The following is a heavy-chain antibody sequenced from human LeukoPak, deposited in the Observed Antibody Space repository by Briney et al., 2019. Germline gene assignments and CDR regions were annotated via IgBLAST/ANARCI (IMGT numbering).Heavy chain of an antibody. V-gene: IGHV3-30*18. J-gene: IGHJ4*02. CDR1: GFTFSSYW. Sequence: GGSLRLSCAASGFTFSSYWMHWVRQAPGKGLEWVAVISYDGSNKYYADSVRGRFTISRDNSKNTLYLQMNSLRAEDTAVYYCAKDIAAAGTLDYWGQGTLVTVSS. D-gene: IGHD6-13*01. CDR2: ISYDGSNK. CDR3: AKDIAAAGTLDY.